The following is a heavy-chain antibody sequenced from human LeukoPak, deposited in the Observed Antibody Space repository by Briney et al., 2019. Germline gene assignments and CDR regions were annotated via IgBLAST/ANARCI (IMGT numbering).Heavy chain of an antibody. J-gene: IGHJ4*02. Sequence: ASVKVSCKASGYTFTGYYMHWVRQAPGQGLEWMGWINPNSGGTNYAQKFQGRVTMTRDTSISTAYMELSRLRSDDTAVYYCARSPSSSWYYFDYWGRGTLVTVSS. CDR1: GYTFTGYY. D-gene: IGHD6-13*01. V-gene: IGHV1-2*02. CDR3: ARSPSSSWYYFDY. CDR2: INPNSGGT.